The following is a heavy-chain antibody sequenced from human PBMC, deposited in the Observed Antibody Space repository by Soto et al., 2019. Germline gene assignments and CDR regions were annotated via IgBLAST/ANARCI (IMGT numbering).Heavy chain of an antibody. D-gene: IGHD6-13*01. CDR2: ISYDGSNK. Sequence: GGSLRLSCAASGFTFSSYGMHWVRQAPGKGQEWVAVISYDGSNKYYADSVKGRFTISRDNSKNTLYLQMNSLRAEDTAVYYCAKTFSSSWYYFDYWGQGTLVTVSS. J-gene: IGHJ4*02. CDR3: AKTFSSSWYYFDY. V-gene: IGHV3-30*18. CDR1: GFTFSSYG.